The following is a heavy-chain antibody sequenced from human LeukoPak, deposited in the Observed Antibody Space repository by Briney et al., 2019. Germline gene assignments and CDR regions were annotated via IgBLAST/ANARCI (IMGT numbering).Heavy chain of an antibody. Sequence: PSETLSLTCTVSGGSISGYFWSWVRQPPGKGLEWIAYIYYSGSTNYNSSLKSRVAISVDKSKNQFSLRLSSVTAADTAVYYCARLQRRYSPFDPWGQGILVTVSS. CDR1: GGSISGYF. D-gene: IGHD2-15*01. CDR2: IYYSGST. V-gene: IGHV4-59*08. J-gene: IGHJ5*02. CDR3: ARLQRRYSPFDP.